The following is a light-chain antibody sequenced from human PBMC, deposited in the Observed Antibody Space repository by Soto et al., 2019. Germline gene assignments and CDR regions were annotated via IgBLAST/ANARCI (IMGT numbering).Light chain of an antibody. Sequence: DIQMTQSPSSLSASVGDRVTITCRASQTISTYLNWYQQKPGKAPKLLIYAASNLQSGVPSTFSGSGSGTEFTLTISSLQPDDFATYYCQHYNSYSEAFGQGTKVDI. CDR2: AAS. CDR1: QTISTY. J-gene: IGKJ1*01. CDR3: QHYNSYSEA. V-gene: IGKV1-39*01.